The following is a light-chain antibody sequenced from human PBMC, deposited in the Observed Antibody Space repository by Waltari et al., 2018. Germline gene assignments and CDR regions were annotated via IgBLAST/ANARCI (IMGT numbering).Light chain of an antibody. Sequence: DIVMTQSPDSLAVSLGERAIINCKSSQSVLSNSVNKNYLSWHQQRPGQPPKLLISWAFSREAGVPDRFSGSGSGTDFTLTISSLQAEDVAVYFCQQHYGAPLTFGQGTKVEIK. J-gene: IGKJ1*01. V-gene: IGKV4-1*01. CDR1: QSVLSNSVNKNY. CDR3: QQHYGAPLT. CDR2: WAF.